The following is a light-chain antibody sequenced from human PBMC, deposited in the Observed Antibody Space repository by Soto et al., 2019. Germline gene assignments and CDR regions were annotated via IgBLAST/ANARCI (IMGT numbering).Light chain of an antibody. CDR1: QTVRTF. V-gene: IGKV3-11*01. Sequence: EVVLTQSPATLSLSPGERATLSCRASQTVRTFLDWYQQKPGQAPRLLIYGASNRATGIPARFSGSGSGTDFTLTISSLEPEDFAVYYCQQHSHWPPWTFGQGTKVEIK. CDR2: GAS. CDR3: QQHSHWPPWT. J-gene: IGKJ1*01.